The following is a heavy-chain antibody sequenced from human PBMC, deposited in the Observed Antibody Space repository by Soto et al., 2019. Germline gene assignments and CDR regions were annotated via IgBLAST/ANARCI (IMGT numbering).Heavy chain of an antibody. CDR3: ASPLDGRTSNAFDI. J-gene: IGHJ3*02. CDR1: GFTFSSYS. V-gene: IGHV3-48*01. Sequence: EVQLVESGGGLVQPGGSLRLSCAASGFTFSSYSMNWVRQAPGKGLEWVSYISSSSSTIYYADSVKGRFTISRDNAKNSLYLQMNSLRAEDTAVYYCASPLDGRTSNAFDIWGQGTMVTVSS. CDR2: ISSSSSTI.